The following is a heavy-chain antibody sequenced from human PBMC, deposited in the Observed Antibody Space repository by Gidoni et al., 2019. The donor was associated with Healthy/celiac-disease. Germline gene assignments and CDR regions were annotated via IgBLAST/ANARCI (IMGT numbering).Heavy chain of an antibody. J-gene: IGHJ3*02. CDR1: SISSGGYY. Sequence: SISSGGYYWSWIRQHPGKGLEWIGYIYYSGSTYYNPSLKSRVTISVDTSKNQFSLKLSSVTAADTAVYYCARTLRGLRTRYFDWPSAFDIWGQGTMVTVSS. V-gene: IGHV4-31*02. CDR2: IYYSGST. CDR3: ARTLRGLRTRYFDWPSAFDI. D-gene: IGHD3-9*01.